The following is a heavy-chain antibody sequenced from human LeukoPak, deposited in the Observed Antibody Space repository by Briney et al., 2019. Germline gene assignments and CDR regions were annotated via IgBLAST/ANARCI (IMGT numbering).Heavy chain of an antibody. D-gene: IGHD3-22*01. J-gene: IGHJ3*01. Sequence: PGGSLRLSCAVSGFTFDKYSIHWVRQAPGKGLEWVAVISYDGKNKYYADSVKGRFTVSRDNSKNMLSLQMNSLRAEDTAIYYCLRGPHHDTGEYYRAFDVWGQGTMVTVPS. CDR3: LRGPHHDTGEYYRAFDV. CDR1: GFTFDKYS. V-gene: IGHV3-30*04. CDR2: ISYDGKNK.